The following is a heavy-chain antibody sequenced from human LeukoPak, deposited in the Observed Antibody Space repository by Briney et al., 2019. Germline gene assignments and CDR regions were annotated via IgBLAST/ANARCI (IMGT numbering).Heavy chain of an antibody. D-gene: IGHD3-16*02. CDR1: GYTFTSYG. CDR2: ISAYNGNT. Sequence: GASVRLSCKASGYTFTSYGISWGRQAPGQGLEWMGWISAYNGNTNYAQKLQGRVTMTTDTSTNTAYMVMGSLRSDDTAVYYCARDYSIMITFGGVTVDPSFDYWGQGTLVTVSS. V-gene: IGHV1-18*01. CDR3: ARDYSIMITFGGVTVDPSFDY. J-gene: IGHJ4*02.